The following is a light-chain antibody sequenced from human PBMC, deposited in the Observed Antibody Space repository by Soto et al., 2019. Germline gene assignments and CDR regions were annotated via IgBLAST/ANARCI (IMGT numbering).Light chain of an antibody. Sequence: AIQITQCQSSLSASVGDRVTISCRSSQGIGNASGWYQQKPGKPPKVLIYGASNLQSGVPPRFSGSGSGTDFTLAISSLQPEDAATYYCLQDINYPWTFGQVTKVEIK. CDR3: LQDINYPWT. CDR1: QGIGNA. CDR2: GAS. J-gene: IGKJ1*01. V-gene: IGKV1-6*01.